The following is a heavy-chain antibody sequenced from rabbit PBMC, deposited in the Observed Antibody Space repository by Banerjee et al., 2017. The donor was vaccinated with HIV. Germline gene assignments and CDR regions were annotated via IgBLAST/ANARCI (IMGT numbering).Heavy chain of an antibody. CDR1: GIDLSSDYY. CDR2: INSNTGNT. V-gene: IGHV1S45*01. CDR3: ARDDGGYVGDGLFSL. D-gene: IGHD4-2*01. Sequence: QQQLEESGGGLVKPGGTLTLTCKASGIDLSSDYYMCWVRQAPGKGLEWIACINSNTGNTVYASWAKGPFTISKTSSTTVTLQMTSLTAADTATYFCARDDGGYVGDGLFSLWGQGTLVTVS. J-gene: IGHJ4*01.